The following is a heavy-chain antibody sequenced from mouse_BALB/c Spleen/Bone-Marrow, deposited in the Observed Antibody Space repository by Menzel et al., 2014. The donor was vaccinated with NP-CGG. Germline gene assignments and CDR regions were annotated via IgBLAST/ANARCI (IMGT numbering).Heavy chain of an antibody. Sequence: VQLQQSGAELVKPGASVKFSCTASGFNIKDTYMHWVKQRHEQSLEWIGRIDPANGNTKYDPKFQGKATITADTSSNTAYLQLSSLTSEGTAVYYCARNGKEGGCFAYRGTATLVSVSA. D-gene: IGHD4-1*01. V-gene: IGHV14-3*02. CDR2: IDPANGNT. J-gene: IGHJ3*01. CDR1: GFNIKDTY. CDR3: ARNGKEGGCFAY.